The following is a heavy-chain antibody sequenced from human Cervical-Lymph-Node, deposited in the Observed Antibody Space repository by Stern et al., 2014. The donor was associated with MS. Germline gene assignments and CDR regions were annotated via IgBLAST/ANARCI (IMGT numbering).Heavy chain of an antibody. V-gene: IGHV1-2*06. Sequence: VQLVESGAKMKKPGASGKGSFKGSGYDFTGFFIHWGRQVPGQGLEWMGRLNPNSDDPTYAQDFQDRVTLTRDTSISTAYLELSRLTSADTAVYYCAREATRIIVGIDYWGQGTQVTVSS. CDR1: GYDFTGFF. CDR3: AREATRIIVGIDY. J-gene: IGHJ4*02. CDR2: LNPNSDDP. D-gene: IGHD2/OR15-2a*01.